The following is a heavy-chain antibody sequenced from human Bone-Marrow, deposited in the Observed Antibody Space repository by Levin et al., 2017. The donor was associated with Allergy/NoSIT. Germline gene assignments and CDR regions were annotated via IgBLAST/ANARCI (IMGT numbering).Heavy chain of an antibody. J-gene: IGHJ2*01. Sequence: GGSLRLSCAASGFTVSSNYMSWVRQAPGKGLEWVSVIYSGGSTFYADSVRGRFTISRDNSKNTVYLQLNSLRVEDTAVYYCARDKRLRGAWFFDLWGRGTLVTVSS. CDR1: GFTVSSNY. CDR2: IYSGGST. D-gene: IGHD4-17*01. V-gene: IGHV3-53*01. CDR3: ARDKRLRGAWFFDL.